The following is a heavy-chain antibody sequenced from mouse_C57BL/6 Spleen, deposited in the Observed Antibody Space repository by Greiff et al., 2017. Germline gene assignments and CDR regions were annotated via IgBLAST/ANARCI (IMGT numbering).Heavy chain of an antibody. J-gene: IGHJ3*01. CDR2: IWGGGSS. V-gene: IGHV2-9*01. Sequence: VTVVESGPGLVAPSQFLSIIFSVFGFSFPSFRVDWVRQPPGKGLEWVGVIWGGGSSNYNSALMSRLSISKDNSKSQVFLKINSLQSDDTAMYYCGRRERSGFAYWGQGTLVTVSA. CDR3: GRRERSGFAY. CDR1: GFSFPSFR.